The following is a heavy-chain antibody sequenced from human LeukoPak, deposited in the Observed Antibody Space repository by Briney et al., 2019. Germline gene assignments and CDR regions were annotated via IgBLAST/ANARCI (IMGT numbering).Heavy chain of an antibody. CDR3: ARGRRGKREQLWPPNYYYYMDV. CDR2: INHSGST. D-gene: IGHD5-18*01. Sequence: SETLSLTCAVYGGSFSGYYWSWIRQPPGKGLEWIGEINHSGSTNYNPSLKSRVTISVDTSKNQFSLQLSSVTAADTAVYYCARGRRGKREQLWPPNYYYYMDVWGKGTTVTVSS. CDR1: GGSFSGYY. J-gene: IGHJ6*03. V-gene: IGHV4-34*01.